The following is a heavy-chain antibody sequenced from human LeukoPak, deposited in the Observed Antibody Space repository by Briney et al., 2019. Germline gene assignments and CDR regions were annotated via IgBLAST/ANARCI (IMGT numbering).Heavy chain of an antibody. CDR3: ARTLLHGYNYLGTFDY. CDR2: INHSGST. D-gene: IGHD5-24*01. V-gene: IGHV4-34*01. Sequence: PSETLSLTCAVYGGSFSGYYWSWIRQPPGKGLEWIGEINHSGSTNYNPSLKSRVTISVDTSKNQFSLKLSSVTAADTAVYYCARTLLHGYNYLGTFDYWGQGTLVTVSS. J-gene: IGHJ4*02. CDR1: GGSFSGYY.